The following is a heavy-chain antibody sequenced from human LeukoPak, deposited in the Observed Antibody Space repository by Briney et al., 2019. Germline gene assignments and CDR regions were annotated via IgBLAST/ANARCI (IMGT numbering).Heavy chain of an antibody. Sequence: GGSLRLSCAASGVTISSNYMSWVRHAPGEKLEWGSRIYIGGSTYYTDSVKCRFTISIDNPNNTLYLQMHSLRAEDTAVYYCAREISRFGSWGQGTLVTVSS. CDR1: GVTISSNY. J-gene: IGHJ4*02. V-gene: IGHV3-66*01. CDR3: AREISRFGS. D-gene: IGHD3-16*01. CDR2: IYIGGST.